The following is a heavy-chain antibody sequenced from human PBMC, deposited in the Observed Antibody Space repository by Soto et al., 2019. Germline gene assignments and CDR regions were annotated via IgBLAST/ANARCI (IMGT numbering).Heavy chain of an antibody. V-gene: IGHV3-30-3*01. CDR1: GITFSTYA. D-gene: IGHD6-19*01. CDR2: ISNDGTNK. J-gene: IGHJ4*02. Sequence: QMQLVESGGGVVQPGRSLRLSCAASGITFSTYAMHWVRQAPGKGLEWVAAISNDGTNKDYADSVKGRFTLSRDNSKNTLYLQMNSLRVEDTAVYYCARVTRIAVADYWGQGTLVTVSS. CDR3: ARVTRIAVADY.